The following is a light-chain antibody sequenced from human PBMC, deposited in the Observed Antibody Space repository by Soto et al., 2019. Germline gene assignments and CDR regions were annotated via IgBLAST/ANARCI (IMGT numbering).Light chain of an antibody. J-gene: IGKJ4*01. V-gene: IGKV1-9*01. CDR1: QGINSF. Sequence: IQLTQSPSSLSASVGDRVTITCRASQGINSFLAWYQQKPGKAPKLLIYAASTLQSGVPTRFSGSGSGTDFTLTITNLQPEDSAVYYCQQVKGFPLTFGGGTKVDIK. CDR2: AAS. CDR3: QQVKGFPLT.